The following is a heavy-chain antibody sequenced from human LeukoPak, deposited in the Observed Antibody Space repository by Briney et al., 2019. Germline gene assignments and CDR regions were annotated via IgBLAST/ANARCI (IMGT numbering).Heavy chain of an antibody. CDR3: AGLSPNVEMATTHYFDY. CDR2: IYYSGST. Sequence: SETLSLTCTVSGGSISSYYWSWIRQPPGKGLEWIGYIYYSGSTNYNPSLKSRLTISVDTSKNQFSLKLSSVTAADTAVYYCAGLSPNVEMATTHYFDYWGQGTLVTVSS. D-gene: IGHD5-24*01. CDR1: GGSISSYY. V-gene: IGHV4-59*01. J-gene: IGHJ4*02.